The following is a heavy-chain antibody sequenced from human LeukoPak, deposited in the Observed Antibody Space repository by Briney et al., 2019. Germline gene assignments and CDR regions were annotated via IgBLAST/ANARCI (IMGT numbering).Heavy chain of an antibody. J-gene: IGHJ4*02. V-gene: IGHV4-4*09. CDR1: GGSISSYY. Sequence: SETLSLTCTVSGGSISSYYWSWIRQPPGKGLEWIGYIYTSGSTDYNPSLKSRVTISVDTSKNQFSLKLSSVTAADTAVYYCARHERSSSSNPPFDYWGQGTLVTVSS. CDR2: IYTSGST. D-gene: IGHD6-6*01. CDR3: ARHERSSSSNPPFDY.